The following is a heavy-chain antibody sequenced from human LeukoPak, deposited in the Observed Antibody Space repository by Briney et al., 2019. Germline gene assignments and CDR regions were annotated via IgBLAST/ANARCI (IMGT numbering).Heavy chain of an antibody. CDR3: ARDRYYYDSSAYYEVSPDY. D-gene: IGHD3-22*01. V-gene: IGHV1-69*04. Sequence: SVKVSCKASGGTFSSYAISWVRQAPGQGLEWMGRIIPILGIANYAQKFQGRVTITADKSTSTAYMELSSLRSEDTAVYYCARDRYYYDSSAYYEVSPDYWGQGTLVTVSS. CDR2: IIPILGIA. J-gene: IGHJ4*02. CDR1: GGTFSSYA.